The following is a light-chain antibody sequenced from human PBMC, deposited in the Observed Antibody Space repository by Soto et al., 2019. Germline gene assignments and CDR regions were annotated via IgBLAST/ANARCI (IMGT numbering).Light chain of an antibody. V-gene: IGLV2-23*03. CDR3: CSYAGSSNFYV. CDR2: EGS. Sequence: QSVLAQPASVSGSPGQSITISCTGTSSEVGSYNLVSWYQQHPGKAPKLMIYEGSKRPSGVSNRFSGSKSGNTASLTISGLQAEDEADYYCCSYAGSSNFYVFGTGTKVTVL. CDR1: SSEVGSYNL. J-gene: IGLJ1*01.